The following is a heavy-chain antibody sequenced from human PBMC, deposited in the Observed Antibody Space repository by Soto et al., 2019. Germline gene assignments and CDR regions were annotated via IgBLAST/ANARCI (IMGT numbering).Heavy chain of an antibody. Sequence: QVQLVQSGAEVKKPGSSVKVSCKASGGTFSSYAISWVRQAPGQGLEWMGGIIPIFGTANYAQKFQGRVTITADESTSTAYMELSSLRSEDTAVYYCARDPPTYEGPTHYGMDVWGQGTTVTVSS. J-gene: IGHJ6*02. D-gene: IGHD2-15*01. V-gene: IGHV1-69*12. CDR2: IIPIFGTA. CDR1: GGTFSSYA. CDR3: ARDPPTYEGPTHYGMDV.